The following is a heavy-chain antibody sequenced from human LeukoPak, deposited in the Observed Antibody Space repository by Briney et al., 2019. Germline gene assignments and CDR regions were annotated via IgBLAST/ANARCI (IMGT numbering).Heavy chain of an antibody. CDR2: INPKSDGT. Sequence: ASVKVSCKASGYIFTDYYLHWVRRAPGQGLEWMGWINPKSDGTKYAQNFRGRVTMTWDTSISTAYMEVSSLTSDDTAMFYCARDPPGTTAFDLWGQGTMVTVSS. CDR1: GYIFTDYY. D-gene: IGHD1-1*01. CDR3: ARDPPGTTAFDL. V-gene: IGHV1-2*02. J-gene: IGHJ3*01.